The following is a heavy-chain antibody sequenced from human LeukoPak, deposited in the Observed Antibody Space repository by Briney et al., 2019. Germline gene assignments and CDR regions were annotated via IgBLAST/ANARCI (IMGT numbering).Heavy chain of an antibody. D-gene: IGHD6-13*01. CDR2: INHSEST. J-gene: IGHJ5*02. CDR3: ARAYIAAGWFGP. Sequence: SETLSLTCAVYGGSFSGYYWSWIRQPPGKGLEWIGEINHSESTNYNPSLKSRVTISVDTSKNQFSLKLSSVTAADTAVYYCARAYIAAGWFGPWGQGTLVTVSS. V-gene: IGHV4-34*01. CDR1: GGSFSGYY.